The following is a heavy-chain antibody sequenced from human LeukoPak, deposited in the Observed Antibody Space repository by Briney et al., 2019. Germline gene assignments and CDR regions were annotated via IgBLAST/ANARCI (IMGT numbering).Heavy chain of an antibody. CDR1: GFTFSSYW. J-gene: IGHJ6*02. Sequence: GGSLRLSCAASGFTFSSYWMSWVRQAPGKGLEWVANIKQDGSEKYYVDSVKGRFTISRDNAKNSLYLQMNSRRAEDTAVYYCARERPFIAARPNYYYYYGMDVWGQGTTVTVSS. D-gene: IGHD6-6*01. V-gene: IGHV3-7*01. CDR2: IKQDGSEK. CDR3: ARERPFIAARPNYYYYYGMDV.